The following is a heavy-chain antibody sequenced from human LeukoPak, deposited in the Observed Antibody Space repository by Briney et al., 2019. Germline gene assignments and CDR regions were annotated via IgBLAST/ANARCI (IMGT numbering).Heavy chain of an antibody. V-gene: IGHV4-34*01. CDR1: GGSFSGYY. D-gene: IGHD4-11*01. CDR3: ARDNPTSNYGVGTWSWFDP. J-gene: IGHJ5*02. CDR2: INHSGST. Sequence: SETLSLTCAVYGGSFSGYYWSWIRQPPGKGLEWIGEINHSGSTNYNPSLKSRVTISVDTSKNQFSLKLSSVTAADTAVYYCARDNPTSNYGVGTWSWFDPWGQGTLVTVSS.